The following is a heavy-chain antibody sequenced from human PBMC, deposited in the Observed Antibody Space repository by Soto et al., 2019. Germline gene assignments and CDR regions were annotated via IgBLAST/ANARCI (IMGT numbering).Heavy chain of an antibody. J-gene: IGHJ6*02. D-gene: IGHD2-15*01. Sequence: EVQLVESGGGLVKPGGSLRLSCAASGFTFSSYTMNWVRQAPGKGLEWVSSITSSSSYIYYADSVKGRFTISRDNAKNSLYLQMNSLRAEDKAVYYCARDDGYCSGGSCYARWGMDVWGQGTTVTVSS. CDR3: ARDDGYCSGGSCYARWGMDV. CDR1: GFTFSSYT. V-gene: IGHV3-21*01. CDR2: ITSSSSYI.